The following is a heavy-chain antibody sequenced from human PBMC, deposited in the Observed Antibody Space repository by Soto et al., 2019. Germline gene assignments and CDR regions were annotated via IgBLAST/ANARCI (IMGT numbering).Heavy chain of an antibody. D-gene: IGHD3-22*01. Sequence: AAVKVSCKTSGYSFTSYFIHWVRQAPGQGLEWMGIINPSGGSTNYAQKLQGRVSMTRDRSTSTVHMELSSLRSDDTAMYYCAREYGNYDSSGYYAYWGQGTLVTVSS. J-gene: IGHJ4*02. CDR3: AREYGNYDSSGYYAY. V-gene: IGHV1-46*01. CDR1: GYSFTSYF. CDR2: INPSGGST.